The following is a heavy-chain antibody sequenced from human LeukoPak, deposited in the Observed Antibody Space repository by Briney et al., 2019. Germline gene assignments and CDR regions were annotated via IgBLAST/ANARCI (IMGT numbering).Heavy chain of an antibody. CDR3: ARWGYDSSGYYFFDY. CDR2: IKQDGSGK. D-gene: IGHD3-22*01. CDR1: GFTFSSYW. V-gene: IGHV3-7*05. J-gene: IGHJ4*02. Sequence: GESLRLSCAASGFTFSSYWMSWVRQAPGKGLECLANIKQDGSGKYYVDSVKGRFTISRDNAKNSLYLQMNSLRAEDTAVYYCARWGYDSSGYYFFDYWGQGTLVTVSS.